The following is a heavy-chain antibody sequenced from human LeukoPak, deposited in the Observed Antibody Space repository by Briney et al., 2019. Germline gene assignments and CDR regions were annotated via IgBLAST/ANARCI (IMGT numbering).Heavy chain of an antibody. CDR2: IYYSGST. CDR3: ARVWGYDSSGYYYYFDY. D-gene: IGHD3-22*01. V-gene: IGHV4-59*01. Sequence: SETLSLTCTVSGGSISSYYWSWIRQPPGKGLEWIGYIYYSGSTNYNPSLKSRVTISVDTSKNQFPLKLSSVTAADTAVYYCARVWGYDSSGYYYYFDYWGQGTLVTVSS. CDR1: GGSISSYY. J-gene: IGHJ4*02.